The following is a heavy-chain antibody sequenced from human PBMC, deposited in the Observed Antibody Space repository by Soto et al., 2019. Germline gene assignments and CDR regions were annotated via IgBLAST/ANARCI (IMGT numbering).Heavy chain of an antibody. CDR1: GDSVTSHY. Sequence: SETLSLTCSFSGDSVTSHYLTWIRQSPEKGLEWIGYMHYTGCSHYNPSLKSRLTISVDRSKNQFSLQLTSVTAADTAVYYCARCLYEYYYYYYGMDVWGQATTVTVSS. V-gene: IGHV4-59*08. CDR3: ARCLYEYYYYYYGMDV. CDR2: MHYTGCS. J-gene: IGHJ6*02. D-gene: IGHD3-22*01.